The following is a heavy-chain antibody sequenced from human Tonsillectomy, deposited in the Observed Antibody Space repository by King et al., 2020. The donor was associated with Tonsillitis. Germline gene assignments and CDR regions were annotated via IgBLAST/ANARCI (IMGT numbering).Heavy chain of an antibody. D-gene: IGHD3-10*01. V-gene: IGHV1-24*01. CDR3: ATGGARAYYYDSGSYYPYNWFDP. J-gene: IGHJ5*02. Sequence: QVQLVQSGAEVKKPGASVKVSCKVSGYTLTELSMHWVRQAPGKGLEWMGGFNPEDGETIYAQKFQGRVTMTEDTSTDTAYMELSSLRSEDTAVYYCATGGARAYYYDSGSYYPYNWFDPWDQGTLVTVSS. CDR2: FNPEDGET. CDR1: GYTLTELS.